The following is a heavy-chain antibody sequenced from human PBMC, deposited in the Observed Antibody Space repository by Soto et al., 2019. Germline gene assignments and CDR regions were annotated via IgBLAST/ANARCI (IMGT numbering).Heavy chain of an antibody. CDR2: INHSGST. Sequence: SETLSLTCAVYGGSFSGYYWSWIRQPPGKGLEWIGEINHSGSTNYNPSLKSRVTISVDTSKNQFSLKLSSVTAADTAVYYCARGGPYCSGGSCYSAPNYYYYIDVWGKGTTVTVSS. CDR1: GGSFSGYY. CDR3: ARGGPYCSGGSCYSAPNYYYYIDV. D-gene: IGHD2-15*01. V-gene: IGHV4-34*01. J-gene: IGHJ6*03.